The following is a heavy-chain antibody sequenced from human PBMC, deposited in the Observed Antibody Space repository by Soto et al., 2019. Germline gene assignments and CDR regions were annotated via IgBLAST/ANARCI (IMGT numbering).Heavy chain of an antibody. CDR2: IYYSGNT. CDR3: ARATKNHYYYYGMDV. CDR1: GDSISSYY. V-gene: IGHV4-59*12. Sequence: SETLSLTCTVSGDSISSYYWNWIRQPPGKGLEWIGYIYYSGNTNYNPSLKSRVTISVDTSKNQFSLRLSSVTAADTAVYYCARATKNHYYYYGMDVWGQGTTVTVSS. J-gene: IGHJ6*02.